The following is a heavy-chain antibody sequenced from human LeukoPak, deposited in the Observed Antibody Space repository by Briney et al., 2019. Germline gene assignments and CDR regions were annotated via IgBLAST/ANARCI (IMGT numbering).Heavy chain of an antibody. CDR2: INHSGST. Sequence: SETLSLTCAVYGGSFSGYYWSWIRQPPGKGLEWIGEINHSGSTNYNPSLKSRVTISVDTSKNQFSLKLSSVTAADTAVYYCASLVVVGATTGNWFDPWGQGTLVTVSS. CDR3: ASLVVVGATTGNWFDP. J-gene: IGHJ5*02. D-gene: IGHD2-15*01. CDR1: GGSFSGYY. V-gene: IGHV4-34*01.